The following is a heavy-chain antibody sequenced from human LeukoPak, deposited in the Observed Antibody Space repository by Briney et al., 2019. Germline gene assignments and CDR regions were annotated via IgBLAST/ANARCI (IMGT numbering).Heavy chain of an antibody. CDR1: GGSISSYY. D-gene: IGHD1-26*01. Sequence: SETLSLTCTVPGGSISSYYWSWIRQPPGKGLEWIGYIYYSGSTNYNPSLKSRVTISVDTSKNQFSLKLSSVTAADTAVYYCARRLAVGATTWFDPWGQGTLVTVSS. CDR2: IYYSGST. CDR3: ARRLAVGATTWFDP. J-gene: IGHJ5*02. V-gene: IGHV4-59*08.